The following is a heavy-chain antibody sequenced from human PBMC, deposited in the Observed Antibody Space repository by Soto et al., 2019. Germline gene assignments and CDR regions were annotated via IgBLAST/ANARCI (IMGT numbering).Heavy chain of an antibody. Sequence: GGSLRLSCAASGFTFSDFGMHWVRQAPGKGLEWVAIISYDGILKYYADSVKGRFTISRDTSKGAVYLQMDSLTPEDTAVYYCAKDFKVSGGHYGSLNYYYGMDVWGQGTTVTVSS. CDR2: ISYDGILK. CDR1: GFTFSDFG. J-gene: IGHJ6*02. V-gene: IGHV3-30*18. D-gene: IGHD3-10*01. CDR3: AKDFKVSGGHYGSLNYYYGMDV.